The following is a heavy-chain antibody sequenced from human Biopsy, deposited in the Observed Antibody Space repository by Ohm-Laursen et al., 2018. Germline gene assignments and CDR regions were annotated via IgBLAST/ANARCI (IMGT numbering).Heavy chain of an antibody. CDR2: ISEDGTNK. J-gene: IGHJ6*02. D-gene: IGHD3-10*01. CDR3: VKDRGVARTYYYYPYGMDV. Sequence: SLRLSCAASEFTFSRYGMHWVRQAPGKGLEWVASISEDGTNKYYEDSVKGRFTVSRDNSKNTLYLQMNSLRAEDTAVFYCVKDRGVARTYYYYPYGMDVWGQGTTVTVSS. V-gene: IGHV3-30*18. CDR1: EFTFSRYG.